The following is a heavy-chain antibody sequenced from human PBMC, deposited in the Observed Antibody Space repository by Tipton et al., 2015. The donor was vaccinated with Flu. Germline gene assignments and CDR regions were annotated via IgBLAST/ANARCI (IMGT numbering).Heavy chain of an antibody. D-gene: IGHD3-10*01. CDR1: GFTFSTYG. V-gene: IGHV3-30*02. CDR2: IRYDGSNK. J-gene: IGHJ6*02. CDR3: AKDRIGGSGSFHYYYGMDV. Sequence: QVQLVQSGGGVVQPGGSLRLSCAASGFTFSTYGMHWVRQAPGKGLEWVAFIRYDGSNKYYADSVKGRFTISRDNSKNTLYLQMNSLRAEDTAVYYCAKDRIGGSGSFHYYYGMDVWGQGTTVTVSS.